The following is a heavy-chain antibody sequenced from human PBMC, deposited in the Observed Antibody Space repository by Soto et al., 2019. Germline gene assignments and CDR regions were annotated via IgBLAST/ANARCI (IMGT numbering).Heavy chain of an antibody. Sequence: GESLKISCKGSGYSFTSYWISWVRQMPGKGLEWMGRIDPSDSYTNYSPSFQGHVTISADKSISTAYLQWSRLKASDTAMYYCARQEIVVAPAAISPGGLSSGRRGMDVWGQVTTVSVSS. CDR2: IDPSDSYT. CDR1: GYSFTSYW. D-gene: IGHD2-2*01. J-gene: IGHJ6*01. CDR3: ARQEIVVAPAAISPGGLSSGRRGMDV. V-gene: IGHV5-10-1*01.